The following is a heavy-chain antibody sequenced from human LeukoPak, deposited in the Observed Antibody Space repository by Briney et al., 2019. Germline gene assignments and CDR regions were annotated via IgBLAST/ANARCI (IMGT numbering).Heavy chain of an antibody. J-gene: IGHJ4*02. V-gene: IGHV4-39*07. CDR3: VRLVSATANCDF. CDR1: VGSISRSGYY. D-gene: IGHD1-1*01. Sequence: SETLSLTCSVSVGSISRSGYYWGWIRQPPGKGLEWVETIDYSGGTYYNTSLKSRVTISMDTSKIQFSLKLRSVTAADTVVYFCVRLVSATANCDFWGQGDLLTVSP. CDR2: IDYSGGT.